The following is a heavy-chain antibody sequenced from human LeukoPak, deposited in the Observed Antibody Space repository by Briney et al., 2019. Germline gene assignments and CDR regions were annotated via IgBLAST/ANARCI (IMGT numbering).Heavy chain of an antibody. Sequence: SETLSLTCDVSGYSISSGYFWGWIRQPPGKGLEWIGSIYHIGNTYQNPSLKSRVTISRDTSKNQFSLKLTSVTAADTAVYYCARSPRWFFDPWGRGTLVTVSS. J-gene: IGHJ2*01. CDR3: ARSPRWFFDP. CDR1: GYSISSGYF. CDR2: IYHIGNT. V-gene: IGHV4-38-2*01.